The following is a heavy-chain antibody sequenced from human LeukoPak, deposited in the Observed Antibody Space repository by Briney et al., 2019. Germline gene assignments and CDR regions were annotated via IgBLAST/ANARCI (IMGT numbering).Heavy chain of an antibody. CDR1: GFTFSSSA. J-gene: IGHJ3*01. CDR3: AKDRWGGDAFDV. CDR2: ISGGGGTT. V-gene: IGHV3-23*01. D-gene: IGHD7-27*01. Sequence: GGSLRLSCAASGFTFSSSALSWVRQAPGKGLVWVSAISGGGGTTYYADSVKGRFIISRDNSKNTLYLQMNNLRAEDTALYYCAKDRWGGDAFDVWGQGTMVTVSS.